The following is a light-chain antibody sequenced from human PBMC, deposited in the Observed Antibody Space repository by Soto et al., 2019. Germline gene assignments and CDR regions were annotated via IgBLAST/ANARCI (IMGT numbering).Light chain of an antibody. CDR3: QRYNSNSRT. Sequence: DIQMTQSPFTLSASVGDRVTITCRASQNVDHWVAWYQQKPGKAPKFLIYDASILQSGVPSRFSGSGSGTEFTLSISGLQPDDFATYFCQRYNSNSRTFGQGTRV. CDR2: DAS. J-gene: IGKJ1*01. CDR1: QNVDHW. V-gene: IGKV1-5*01.